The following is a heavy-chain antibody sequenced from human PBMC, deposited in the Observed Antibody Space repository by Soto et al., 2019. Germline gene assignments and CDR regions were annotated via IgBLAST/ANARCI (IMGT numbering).Heavy chain of an antibody. CDR1: GFSFRDYD. CDR2: IGTTGDP. V-gene: IGHV3-13*05. D-gene: IGHD6-19*01. Sequence: GSLRLSCAASGFSFRDYDMHWVRQTPGKGLEWVSAIGTTGDPYYPGSAEGRFIISRENAKNSLYLQMNNLKAGDTAVYYCARGSSGWYSEFDYWGQGTLVTVSS. CDR3: ARGSSGWYSEFDY. J-gene: IGHJ4*02.